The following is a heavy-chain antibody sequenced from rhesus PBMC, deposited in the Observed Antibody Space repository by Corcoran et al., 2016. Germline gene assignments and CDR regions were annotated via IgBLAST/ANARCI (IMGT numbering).Heavy chain of an antibody. J-gene: IGHJ4*01. CDR3: ASRPYGSNCVFDY. CDR2: ICGGEGNT. CDR1: GGSISDSSY. Sequence: QVQLQGSGPGLVKPSETLSLTCPVSGGSISDSSYWSWIRKPPGKGLEWMGRICGGEGNTNKHSSLKRRVTMSKDTSKNQFSLKLTAVTAADAAVYYCASRPYGSNCVFDYWGQGVLVTVSS. V-gene: IGHV4-92*01. D-gene: IGHD4-29*01.